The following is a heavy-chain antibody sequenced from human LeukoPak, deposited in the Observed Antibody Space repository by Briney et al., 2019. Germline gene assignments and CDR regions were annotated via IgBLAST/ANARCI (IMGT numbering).Heavy chain of an antibody. CDR1: GGSFSGYY. CDR3: ARMWSRDWYFDL. J-gene: IGHJ2*01. CDR2: INQSGRT. V-gene: IGHV4-34*01. D-gene: IGHD1-26*01. Sequence: SETLSLTCAVYGGSFSGYYWSWIRQPPGKGLEWIGEINQSGRTNYNPSLKSRVTISIDTSKTQFSLRLNSVTAADTAVYYCARMWSRDWYFDLWGRGTLVTVSS.